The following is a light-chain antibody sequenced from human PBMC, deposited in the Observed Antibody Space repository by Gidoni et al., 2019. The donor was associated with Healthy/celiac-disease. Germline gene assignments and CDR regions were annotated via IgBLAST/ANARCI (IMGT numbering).Light chain of an antibody. CDR1: QSVLYSSNNKNY. CDR3: QQYYSTPQT. J-gene: IGKJ1*01. CDR2: WAS. Sequence: DIVMTQYPDSRAVSLGERATINCKSSQSVLYSSNNKNYLSWYQQKPGQPPKLLIYWASTRESGVPDRFSGSGSGTDFSLTISSLQAEDVAVYYCQQYYSTPQTFGQGTKVEIK. V-gene: IGKV4-1*01.